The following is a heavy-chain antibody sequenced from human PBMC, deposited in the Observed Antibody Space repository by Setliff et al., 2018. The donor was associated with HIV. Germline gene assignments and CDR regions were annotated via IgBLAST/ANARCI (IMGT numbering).Heavy chain of an antibody. CDR3: AKTTPQPHYYYYVDV. CDR2: ISASNGNT. D-gene: IGHD4-17*01. CDR1: GYIFSTYG. Sequence: ASVKVSCKASGYIFSTYGISWVRQAPGQGLEWMGWISASNGNTHYAQKVQGRVALTTDTSTNTAYMELRSLRSDDAAVYYCAKTTPQPHYYYYVDVWGKGTTVTVSS. V-gene: IGHV1-18*01. J-gene: IGHJ6*03.